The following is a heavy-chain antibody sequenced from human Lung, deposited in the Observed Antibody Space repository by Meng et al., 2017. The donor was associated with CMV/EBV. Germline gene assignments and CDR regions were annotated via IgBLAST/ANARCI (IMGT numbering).Heavy chain of an antibody. CDR3: AREYWGPEY. CDR2: IKEDGSVK. CDR1: GFTFTNYW. D-gene: IGHD7-27*01. V-gene: IGHV3-7*01. J-gene: IGHJ4*02. Sequence: ESXKIPCAASGFTFTNYWMTWVRQAPGKGLEWVANIKEDGSVKHYGDSVKGRVTMSRDNAKNSVYLQMNGLRAEDTAVYYCAREYWGPEYWGQGPLVTVSS.